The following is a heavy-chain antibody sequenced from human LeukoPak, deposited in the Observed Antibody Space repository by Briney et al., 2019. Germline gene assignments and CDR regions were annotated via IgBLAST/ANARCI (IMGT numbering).Heavy chain of an antibody. V-gene: IGHV1-18*01. Sequence: ASVKVSCKASGYTFTSYGISWVRQAPGQGLEWMGWISAYNGNTNYAQKLQGRVTMTTDTSTSTAYMELRSLRSDDTAVYYCASLGYCTNGVCSPSDYWGQGTLVTVSS. D-gene: IGHD2-8*01. CDR3: ASLGYCTNGVCSPSDY. J-gene: IGHJ4*02. CDR1: GYTFTSYG. CDR2: ISAYNGNT.